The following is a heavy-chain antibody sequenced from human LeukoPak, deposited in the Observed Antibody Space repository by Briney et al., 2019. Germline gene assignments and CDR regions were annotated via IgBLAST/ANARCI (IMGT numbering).Heavy chain of an antibody. CDR3: ARGPLNYYDSSGYVDY. J-gene: IGHJ4*02. Sequence: PSQTLSLTCTVSGGSISSGDYYWSWIRQPPGKGLEWIGYIYYSGSTYYNPSLKSRVTISVDTSKNQFSLKLSSVTAADTAVYYCARGPLNYYDSSGYVDYWGQGTLVTVSS. D-gene: IGHD3-22*01. CDR1: GGSISSGDYY. CDR2: IYYSGST. V-gene: IGHV4-30-4*01.